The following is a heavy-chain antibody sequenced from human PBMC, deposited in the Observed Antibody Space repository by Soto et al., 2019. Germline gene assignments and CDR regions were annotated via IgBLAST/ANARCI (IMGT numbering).Heavy chain of an antibody. CDR3: ARITGRHLDY. J-gene: IGHJ4*02. Sequence: ASETLSLTCTVSSGSISVTDVFWGWVRQPPGKGLEWIGNVDYSGTAYFSPSLATRVTFHVDTSKNQFSLTLYSVTAADTAVYYCARITGRHLDYWGQGILVTV. CDR2: VDYSGTA. CDR1: SGSISVTDVF. D-gene: IGHD1-20*01. V-gene: IGHV4-39*01.